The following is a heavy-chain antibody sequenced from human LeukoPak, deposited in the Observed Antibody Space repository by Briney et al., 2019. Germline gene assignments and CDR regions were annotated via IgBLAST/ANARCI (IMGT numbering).Heavy chain of an antibody. Sequence: QPGGSLRLSCEASGFTFSNYAMSWVRQAPGKGLEWVSGISASDGSTNYADSVKGRFTISRDNSKNTLYFQMNSLRAEDTAVYYCAKDRGRVAARPDSWGQGTLVTVSS. V-gene: IGHV3-23*01. CDR3: AKDRGRVAARPDS. CDR2: ISASDGST. CDR1: GFTFSNYA. J-gene: IGHJ4*02. D-gene: IGHD6-6*01.